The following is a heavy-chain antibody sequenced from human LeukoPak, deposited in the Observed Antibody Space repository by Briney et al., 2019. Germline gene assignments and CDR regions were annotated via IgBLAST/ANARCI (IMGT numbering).Heavy chain of an antibody. CDR2: IWYDGSNK. CDR3: ARDGFRGSYFDY. D-gene: IGHD1-26*01. CDR1: GFTFSSYG. V-gene: IGHV3-33*01. J-gene: IGHJ4*02. Sequence: QPGRYLRLSCSASGFTFSSYGMHWVRQAPGKGLEWVAVIWYDGSNKYYADSVKGRFTISRDNSKNTLYLQMNSLRAEDTAVYYCARDGFRGSYFDYWGQGTLVTVSS.